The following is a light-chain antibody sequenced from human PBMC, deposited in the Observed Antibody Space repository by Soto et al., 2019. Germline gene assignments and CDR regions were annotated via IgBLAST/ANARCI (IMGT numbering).Light chain of an antibody. Sequence: EIVLTQSPGTLSLSPGERATLSCRASQSVSSSYLAGYQQKPGQAPRLLIYGASSRVTGIPDRFSGSGSGTDFTLTITRREPEDFAVYYCQHYRTSFGGGTKVDIK. CDR2: GAS. V-gene: IGKV3-20*01. CDR3: QHYRTS. J-gene: IGKJ4*01. CDR1: QSVSSSY.